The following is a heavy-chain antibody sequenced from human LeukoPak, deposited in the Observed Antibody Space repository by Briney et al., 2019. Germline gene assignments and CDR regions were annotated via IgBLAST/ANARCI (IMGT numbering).Heavy chain of an antibody. CDR2: MNPNSGNT. V-gene: IGHV1-8*03. Sequence: ASVKVSCKASGYTFTSYDINWVRQATGQGLEWMGWMNPNSGNTGYAQKFQGRVTITRNTSISTAYMELSSLRSGDTAVYYCARVLQLDDAFDIWGQGTMVTVSS. CDR3: ARVLQLDDAFDI. CDR1: GYTFTSYD. J-gene: IGHJ3*02. D-gene: IGHD1-1*01.